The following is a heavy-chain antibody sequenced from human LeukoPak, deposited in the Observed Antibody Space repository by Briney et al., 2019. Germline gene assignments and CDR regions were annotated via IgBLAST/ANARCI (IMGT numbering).Heavy chain of an antibody. V-gene: IGHV1-3*04. D-gene: IGHD3-10*01. J-gene: IGHJ1*01. CDR2: INTGNGNT. Sequence: ASVKVACKTSGYSFANYGMHWVCQAPRQSLEWMGWINTGNGNTKSSQKFQDRVALTRDTSASTAYMELNSLSSEDTAVYYCARVPLSDASGRYYSHWGQGTLVTVSS. CDR1: GYSFANYG. CDR3: ARVPLSDASGRYYSH.